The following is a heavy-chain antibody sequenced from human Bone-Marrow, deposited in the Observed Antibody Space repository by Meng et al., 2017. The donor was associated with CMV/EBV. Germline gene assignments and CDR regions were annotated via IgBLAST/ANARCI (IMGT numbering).Heavy chain of an antibody. D-gene: IGHD5-18*01. J-gene: IGHJ4*02. CDR2: INHSGST. CDR1: GGSFSGYY. V-gene: IGHV4-34*01. CDR3: ARQNVDTARENYFDY. Sequence: SETLSLTCAVYGGSFSGYYWSWIRQPPGKGLEWIGEINHSGSTNYNPSLKSRVTISVDTSKNQFSLKLSSVTAADTAVYYCARQNVDTARENYFDYWGPGTLVTVSS.